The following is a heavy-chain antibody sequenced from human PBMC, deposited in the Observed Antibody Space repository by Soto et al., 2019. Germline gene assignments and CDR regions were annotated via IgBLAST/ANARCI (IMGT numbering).Heavy chain of an antibody. CDR3: ARHYRTGWYGFDY. Sequence: QAQLQESGPGLVKPSETLSLTCTVSGGSISSYFWSWIRQPPGKGLEWIGHISDSGNTNYNPSLRSRVSISVDTSKNHISLKLGSVTAADTAVYYCARHYRTGWYGFDYWGQGTLVTVSS. J-gene: IGHJ4*02. CDR2: ISDSGNT. V-gene: IGHV4-59*08. D-gene: IGHD6-19*01. CDR1: GGSISSYF.